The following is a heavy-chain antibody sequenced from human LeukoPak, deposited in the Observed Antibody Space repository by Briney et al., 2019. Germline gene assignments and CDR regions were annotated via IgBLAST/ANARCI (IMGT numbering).Heavy chain of an antibody. CDR3: ARASYSGYDSARDYYFDY. D-gene: IGHD5-12*01. CDR1: GFTFSSYT. J-gene: IGHJ4*02. CDR2: ISSTSNYI. V-gene: IGHV3-21*01. Sequence: GGSLRLSCEASGFTFSSYTFNWVRQAPGKGLEWLSSISSTSNYIYYADSVKGRLTVSRDNAKNSLYLQMNSLGAEETAVYFCARASYSGYDSARDYYFDYWGQGTLVTVSS.